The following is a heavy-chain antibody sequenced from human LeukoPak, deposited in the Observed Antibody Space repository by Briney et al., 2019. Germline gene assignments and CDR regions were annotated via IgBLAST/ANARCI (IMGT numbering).Heavy chain of an antibody. Sequence: SGTLSLTCTVSGGSISSSSYYWGWIRQPPGKGLEWIGSIYYSGSTYYNPSLKSRVTISVDTSKNQFSLKLSSVTAADTAVYYCARPENYYDSSGFGYWGQGTLVTVSS. J-gene: IGHJ4*02. D-gene: IGHD3-22*01. CDR1: GGSISSSSYY. CDR2: IYYSGST. V-gene: IGHV4-39*01. CDR3: ARPENYYDSSGFGY.